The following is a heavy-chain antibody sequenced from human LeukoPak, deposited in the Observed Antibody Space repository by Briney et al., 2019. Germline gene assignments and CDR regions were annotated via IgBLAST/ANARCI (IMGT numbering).Heavy chain of an antibody. CDR2: IHHSGRT. CDR3: ASEQFWFGEFWEG. Sequence: PSETLSLTCAVYGGSFSGYYWSWIRQPPGKGLEWIGEIHHSGRTNYNPSPKSRVTISVDTSKHQFSLKLSSVTAADTAVYYCASEQFWFGEFWEGWGQGTLVTVSS. J-gene: IGHJ4*02. D-gene: IGHD3-10*01. CDR1: GGSFSGYY. V-gene: IGHV4-34*01.